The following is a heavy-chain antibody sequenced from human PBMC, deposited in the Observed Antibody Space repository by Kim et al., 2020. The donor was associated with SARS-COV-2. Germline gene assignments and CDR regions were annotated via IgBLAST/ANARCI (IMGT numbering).Heavy chain of an antibody. CDR1: GGSFSGYY. Sequence: SETLSLTCAVYGGSFSGYYWSWIRQPPGKVLEWIGEINHSGSTNYNPSLKSRVTISVDTSKNQFSLKLSSVTAADTAVYYCARARDSSGYYGWFDPWGQGTLVTVSS. D-gene: IGHD3-22*01. J-gene: IGHJ5*02. V-gene: IGHV4-34*01. CDR3: ARARDSSGYYGWFDP. CDR2: INHSGST.